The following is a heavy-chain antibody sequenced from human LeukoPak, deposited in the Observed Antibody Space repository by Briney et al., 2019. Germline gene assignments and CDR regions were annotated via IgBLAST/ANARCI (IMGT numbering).Heavy chain of an antibody. CDR1: GASISSGNYY. D-gene: IGHD1-26*01. J-gene: IGHJ3*02. V-gene: IGHV4-61*02. Sequence: SETLSLTCTVSGASISSGNYYWNWIRQPAGKALEWIGRTYMSGSTIYNPSLKGRVTLSVDTSKNLLSLELSSVTAAGTAVYYCASAHSGGTPPHIWGQGTMVTVSS. CDR2: TYMSGST. CDR3: ASAHSGGTPPHI.